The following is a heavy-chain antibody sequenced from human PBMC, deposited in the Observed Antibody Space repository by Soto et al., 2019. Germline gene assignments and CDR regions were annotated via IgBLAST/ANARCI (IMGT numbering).Heavy chain of an antibody. D-gene: IGHD3-3*01. CDR3: AAVVPPSGILERLGLDP. V-gene: IGHV1-58*02. CDR1: GFAFTTSG. J-gene: IGHJ5*02. CDR2: IVVGSGNT. Sequence: SVKVSCKASGFAFTTSGIHWVRQARGQGLEWMGWIVVGSGNTKYNQKFQERVTLTRDMATDTAYMDLRSLTSADTAIYYCAAVVPPSGILERLGLDPWGQGTLVTVSS.